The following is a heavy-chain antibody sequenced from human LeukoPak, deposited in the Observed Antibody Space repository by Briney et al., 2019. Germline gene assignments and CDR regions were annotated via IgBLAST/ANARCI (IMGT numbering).Heavy chain of an antibody. D-gene: IGHD3/OR15-3a*01. V-gene: IGHV3-7*01. CDR2: INPDGSEM. Sequence: GGSLRLSCETSGFIFRSHWMSWVRQAPGKGLEWVATINPDGSEMHYGDSVKGRITVSRDNAKNSMYLQMNSLRAEDTAVYYCARDHTAPTIIWDCWGQGTLVTVSS. CDR1: GFIFRSHW. J-gene: IGHJ4*02. CDR3: ARDHTAPTIIWDC.